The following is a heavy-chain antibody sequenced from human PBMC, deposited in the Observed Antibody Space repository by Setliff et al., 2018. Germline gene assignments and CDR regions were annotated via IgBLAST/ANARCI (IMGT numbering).Heavy chain of an antibody. J-gene: IGHJ6*03. CDR3: ARAISGWYPARYYYMDV. CDR1: GDSISSRHYY. V-gene: IGHV4-61*09. CDR2: SYTSGST. D-gene: IGHD6-19*01. Sequence: SETLSLTCTVSGDSISSRHYYWSWIRQPAGKGLEWLGQSYTSGSTKYNPSLKSRVTMSVDASKNQLSLNLRSVTAADPAVYYCARAISGWYPARYYYMDVWGKGTTVTVSS.